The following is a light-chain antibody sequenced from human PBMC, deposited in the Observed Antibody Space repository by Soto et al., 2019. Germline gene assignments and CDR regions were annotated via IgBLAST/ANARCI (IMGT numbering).Light chain of an antibody. V-gene: IGKV1-39*01. CDR3: QQSDSTPCT. CDR1: QSISSY. CDR2: AAS. Sequence: DIQMTQSPSSLSASVGDRVTITCRASQSISSYLNWYQQKPGKAPKLLIYAASSLHSGVPSRFSGSGSGTAFTLTISSLQPEDFATYYCQQSDSTPCTFGQGTKLEIK. J-gene: IGKJ2*01.